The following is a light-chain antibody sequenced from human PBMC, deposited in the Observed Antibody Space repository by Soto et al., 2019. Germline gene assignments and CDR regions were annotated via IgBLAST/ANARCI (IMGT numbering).Light chain of an antibody. J-gene: IGKJ1*01. CDR3: QKYNNAPLT. Sequence: DIQMTQSPSSLSAYVGDRVTITCRASQGISNFLAWYQQKPGKVPKLMIYAASTLQSGVPSRFSGSASGTDFTLTISSLQPEDVATYYCQKYNNAPLTFGQGTKVEIK. V-gene: IGKV1-27*01. CDR2: AAS. CDR1: QGISNF.